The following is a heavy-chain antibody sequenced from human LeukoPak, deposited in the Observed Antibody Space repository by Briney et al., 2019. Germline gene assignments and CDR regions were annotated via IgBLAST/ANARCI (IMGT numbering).Heavy chain of an antibody. CDR3: ARDLAPKLGEPFTFDY. J-gene: IGHJ4*02. D-gene: IGHD1-14*01. Sequence: GGSLRLSCAASGFTFSSYSMNWVRQAPGEGLEWVSSISSSSSYIYYADSVKGRFTISRDNSKNSLYLQMNSLRAEDTAVYYCARDLAPKLGEPFTFDYWGQGTLVTVSS. CDR2: ISSSSSYI. V-gene: IGHV3-21*01. CDR1: GFTFSSYS.